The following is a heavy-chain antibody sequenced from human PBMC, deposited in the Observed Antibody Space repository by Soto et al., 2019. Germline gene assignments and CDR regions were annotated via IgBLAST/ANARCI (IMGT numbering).Heavy chain of an antibody. Sequence: GASVKVSCKASGYTFTGYYMHWVRQAPGQGLEWMGWINPNSGGTNYAQKFQGWVTMTRDTSISTAYMELSRLRSDDTAVYYCARVDDIVVVPDAGLGYWGQGTLVTVAS. D-gene: IGHD2-2*01. CDR1: GYTFTGYY. CDR3: ARVDDIVVVPDAGLGY. V-gene: IGHV1-2*04. CDR2: INPNSGGT. J-gene: IGHJ4*02.